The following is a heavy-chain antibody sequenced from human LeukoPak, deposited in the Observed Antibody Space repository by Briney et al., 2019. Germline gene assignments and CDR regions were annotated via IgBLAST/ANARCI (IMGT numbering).Heavy chain of an antibody. V-gene: IGHV3-21*01. CDR2: ISSSSSSYI. CDR1: GFTFSSYS. Sequence: GGSLRLSCAASGFTFSSYSMNWVRQAPGKGLEWVSSISSSSSSYIYYADSVKGRFTISRDNAKNSLYLQMNSLRAEDTAVYYCARSGAAAGFDYWGQGTLVTVSS. CDR3: ARSGAAAGFDY. D-gene: IGHD6-13*01. J-gene: IGHJ4*02.